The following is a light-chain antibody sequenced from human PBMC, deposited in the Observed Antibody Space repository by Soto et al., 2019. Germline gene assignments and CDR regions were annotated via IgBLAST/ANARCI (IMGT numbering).Light chain of an antibody. J-gene: IGLJ1*01. V-gene: IGLV2-14*01. CDR2: VVS. CDR1: SSDVGAYDY. CDR3: SLYTSSDTPYV. Sequence: QSALTQPASVSGSPGQSITISCTGNSSDVGAYDYVSWYQQHPDKAPKLIIYVVSNRPSGVSNRFSGSKSGNTASLTISGLQAEDEADYYCSLYTSSDTPYVFGTGTKLTVL.